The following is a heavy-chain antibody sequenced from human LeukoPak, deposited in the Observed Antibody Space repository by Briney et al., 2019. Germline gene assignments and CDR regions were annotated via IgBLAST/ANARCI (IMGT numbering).Heavy chain of an antibody. J-gene: IGHJ4*02. V-gene: IGHV2-5*02. Sequence: SGPTLVKPTQTLTLTCTFSGFSLSTSGVGVGWIRQPPGKALEWLALIYWDDDKRYSPSLKSRLTITKDTSKNQVVLTMTNMDPVDTATYYCAHRLWDILTGYLAFDYWGQGTLVTVSS. D-gene: IGHD3-9*01. CDR1: GFSLSTSGVG. CDR3: AHRLWDILTGYLAFDY. CDR2: IYWDDDK.